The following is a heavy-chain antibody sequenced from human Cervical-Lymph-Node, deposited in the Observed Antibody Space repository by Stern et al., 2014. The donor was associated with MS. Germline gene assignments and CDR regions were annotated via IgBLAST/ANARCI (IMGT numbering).Heavy chain of an antibody. CDR2: INPDGGRT. Sequence: QVQLVQSGAEVKKPGASVKLSCTASGNTFSTYSIHWVRQAPGQGLEWVGMINPDGGRTTNAQEFRDRVAMTRDTSTSTVYMQLSSLRSEDTAFYYCASPLPYANWGQGTLVTVSS. V-gene: IGHV1-46*01. CDR1: GNTFSTYS. J-gene: IGHJ4*02. CDR3: ASPLPYAN. D-gene: IGHD4-17*01.